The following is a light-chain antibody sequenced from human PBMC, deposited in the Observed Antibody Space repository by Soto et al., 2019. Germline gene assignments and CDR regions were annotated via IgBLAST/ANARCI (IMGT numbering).Light chain of an antibody. V-gene: IGKV1-39*01. Sequence: IQMTQSPSSLSASVGDRVTITCRASQSISSYLNWYQQKPGKAPKLLIYAASSLQSGVPSRFSGSGSGTDFTLTISSLQPEDFATYYCQQSYSTPRTFGQGTKGEIK. CDR3: QQSYSTPRT. CDR2: AAS. CDR1: QSISSY. J-gene: IGKJ1*01.